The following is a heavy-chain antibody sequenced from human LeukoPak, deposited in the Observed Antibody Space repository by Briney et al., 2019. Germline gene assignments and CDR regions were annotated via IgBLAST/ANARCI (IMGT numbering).Heavy chain of an antibody. D-gene: IGHD3-9*01. Sequence: ASVKVSCKVSGYTLTELSMHWVRQAPGQGLEWMGWINPNSGGTNYAQKFQGRVTMTRDTSISTAYMELSRLRSDDTAVYYCAREGGDWLLVSWFDPWGQGTLVTVSS. CDR3: AREGGDWLLVSWFDP. V-gene: IGHV1-2*02. CDR1: GYTLTELS. CDR2: INPNSGGT. J-gene: IGHJ5*02.